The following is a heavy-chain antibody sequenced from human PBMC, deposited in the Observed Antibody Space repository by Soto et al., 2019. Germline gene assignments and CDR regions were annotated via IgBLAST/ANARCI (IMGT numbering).Heavy chain of an antibody. V-gene: IGHV1-3*01. Sequence: QVQLVQSGAEVKKPGASVKVSCKASGYTFTSYAMHWVRQAPGQRLEWMGWINAGNGNTKYSQKFQGRVTITRDTSARTAYMELSSLRSEDTAVYYCARVEQQLVLLAYYGMDVWGQGTTVTVSS. CDR1: GYTFTSYA. CDR3: ARVEQQLVLLAYYGMDV. D-gene: IGHD6-13*01. CDR2: INAGNGNT. J-gene: IGHJ6*02.